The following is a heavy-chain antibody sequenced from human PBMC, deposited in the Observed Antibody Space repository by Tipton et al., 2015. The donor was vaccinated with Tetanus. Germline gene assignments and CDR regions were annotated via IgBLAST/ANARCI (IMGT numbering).Heavy chain of an antibody. V-gene: IGHV4-39*02. J-gene: IGHJ4*02. CDR3: ARGIDAYKTGNY. Sequence: TLSLTCSVSGDSITSSRYYWGWVRQPPGKGLEWIGSIYYTGSTYHSPSLKSRVTMSVDTSKNQFSLKLNSVTAADTSVYFCARGIDAYKTGNYWGQGTLVTVSS. CDR2: IYYTGST. D-gene: IGHD5-24*01. CDR1: GDSITSSRYY.